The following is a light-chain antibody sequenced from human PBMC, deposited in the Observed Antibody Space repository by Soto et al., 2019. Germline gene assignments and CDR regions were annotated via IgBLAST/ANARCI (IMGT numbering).Light chain of an antibody. CDR3: QQYISYPYT. Sequence: DIQMTQFPSTLSASVGDRVTITCRASQTTNTWLDWYQQKPGTATKIQIYEASSLEGGVPSRFSASGSGTEFTLTISSLQPDDHATYQCQQYISYPYTFGQGTKVEIK. J-gene: IGKJ2*01. CDR2: EAS. V-gene: IGKV1-5*01. CDR1: QTTNTW.